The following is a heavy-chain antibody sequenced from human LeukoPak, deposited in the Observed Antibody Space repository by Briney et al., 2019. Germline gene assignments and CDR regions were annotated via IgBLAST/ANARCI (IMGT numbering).Heavy chain of an antibody. CDR3: ARDSPGDY. Sequence: GGSLRLSCAASGFTFSSYAMSWVRQAPGKGLEWVANIKQDGSEKYHVDSVKGRFTISRDNAKNSLYLQMNSLRAEDTAVYYCARDSPGDYWGQGTLVTVSS. J-gene: IGHJ4*02. CDR2: IKQDGSEK. V-gene: IGHV3-7*01. CDR1: GFTFSSYA.